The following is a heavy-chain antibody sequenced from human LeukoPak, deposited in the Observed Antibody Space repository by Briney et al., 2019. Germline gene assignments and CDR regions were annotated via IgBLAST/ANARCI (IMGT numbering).Heavy chain of an antibody. CDR3: AKGDCSSTSCPFDY. V-gene: IGHV3-53*01. D-gene: IGHD2-2*01. CDR1: GFTVSSNY. J-gene: IGHJ4*02. Sequence: GGSLRLSCAASGFTVSSNYMSWVRQAPGKGLEWVSVIYSGGGTYYADSVKGRFTISRDNSKNTLYLEMNSLRAEDTAVYYCAKGDCSSTSCPFDYWGQGTLVTVSS. CDR2: IYSGGGT.